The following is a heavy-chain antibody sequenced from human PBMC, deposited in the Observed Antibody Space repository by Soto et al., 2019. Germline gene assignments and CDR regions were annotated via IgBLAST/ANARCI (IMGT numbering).Heavy chain of an antibody. CDR1: GFTFRNYA. CDR2: ISGSGGGA. V-gene: IGHV3-23*01. Sequence: VGSLRLSCVASGFTFRNYAMSWVRQAPGKGLEWISGISGSGGGAYNADSVKGRFAISRDNSKNTLYLQMNSLRAEDTAVYYCAKEGGDFWSGYYIHYGMDVWGQGTTVTVSS. CDR3: AKEGGDFWSGYYIHYGMDV. D-gene: IGHD3-3*01. J-gene: IGHJ6*02.